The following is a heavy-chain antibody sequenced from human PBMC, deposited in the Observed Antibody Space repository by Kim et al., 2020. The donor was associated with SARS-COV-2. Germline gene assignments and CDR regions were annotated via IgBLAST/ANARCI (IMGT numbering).Heavy chain of an antibody. CDR2: ISSSSTYI. V-gene: IGHV3-21*01. J-gene: IGHJ4*02. Sequence: GGSLRLSCAASGFTFNSYSVNWVRQAPGKGLEWVSSISSSSTYIYYGDSVKGRVTISRDNAKRLLYLQMNSLRAEDTAVYYCARSTAMVTFGIDYWGQGTLVTVSS. CDR3: ARSTAMVTFGIDY. CDR1: GFTFNSYS. D-gene: IGHD5-18*01.